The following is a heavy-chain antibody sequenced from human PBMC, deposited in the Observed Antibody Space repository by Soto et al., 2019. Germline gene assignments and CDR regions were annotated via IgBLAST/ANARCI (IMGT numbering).Heavy chain of an antibody. Sequence: GESLKISCKGSGYSFTSYWISWVRQMPGKGLEWMGRIDPSDSYTNYSPSFQGHVTISADKSISTAYLQWSSLKASDAAMYYCARPLLPDYYDSSVGAFDIWGQGTMVTVSS. CDR1: GYSFTSYW. CDR2: IDPSDSYT. J-gene: IGHJ3*02. CDR3: ARPLLPDYYDSSVGAFDI. D-gene: IGHD3-22*01. V-gene: IGHV5-10-1*01.